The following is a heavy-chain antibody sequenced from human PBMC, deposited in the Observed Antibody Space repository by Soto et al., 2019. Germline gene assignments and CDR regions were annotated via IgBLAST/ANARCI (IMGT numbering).Heavy chain of an antibody. J-gene: IGHJ4*02. V-gene: IGHV3-48*01. CDR2: ISGSSSMI. D-gene: IGHD2-15*01. CDR3: ARDLNPRQEMRSALLGY. Sequence: EVQLVESGGGLVQPGGSLRLSCAASGFTFSSYSMNWVRQAPGKGLEWVSYISGSSSMIYYADSVKGRFTITRDNAKNSLYLQMNSLRAEDTAVYYCARDLNPRQEMRSALLGYWGQGTLVTVSS. CDR1: GFTFSSYS.